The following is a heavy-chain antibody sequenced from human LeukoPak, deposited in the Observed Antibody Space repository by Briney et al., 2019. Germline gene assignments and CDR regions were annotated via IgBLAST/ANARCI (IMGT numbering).Heavy chain of an antibody. V-gene: IGHV3-66*01. Sequence: GGSLRLSCAASGFTVSSNYMSWVRQAPGKGLEWVSVIYSGGSTYYADSVKGRFTISRDNSKNTLYLQMNSLRAEDTAVYYCARDGARYYGSGFYLDAFDIWGQGTMVTVSS. CDR3: ARDGARYYGSGFYLDAFDI. CDR2: IYSGGST. J-gene: IGHJ3*02. CDR1: GFTVSSNY. D-gene: IGHD3-10*01.